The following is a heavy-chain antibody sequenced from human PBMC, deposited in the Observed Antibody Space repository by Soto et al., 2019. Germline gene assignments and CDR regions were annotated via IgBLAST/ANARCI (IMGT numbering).Heavy chain of an antibody. CDR2: INAGNGNT. Sequence: QVQLVQSGAEVKKPGASVKVSCKASGYTFTSYAMHWVRQAPGQRLEWMGWINAGNGNTKYSQKFQGRVTITRDTSASTAYMELSSLRSEDTAVYYCASPVLRFLEWSPPPDDAFDIWGQGTMVTVSS. J-gene: IGHJ3*02. CDR3: ASPVLRFLEWSPPPDDAFDI. CDR1: GYTFTSYA. D-gene: IGHD3-3*01. V-gene: IGHV1-3*01.